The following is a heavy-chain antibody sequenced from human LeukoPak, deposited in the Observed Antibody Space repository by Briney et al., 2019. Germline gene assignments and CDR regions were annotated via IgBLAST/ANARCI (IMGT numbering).Heavy chain of an antibody. CDR2: IRSKAYGGTT. D-gene: IGHD4-17*01. J-gene: IGHJ4*02. CDR3: TRAFYGDYGGFDY. V-gene: IGHV3-49*04. CDR1: GFTFGDYA. Sequence: PGRSLRLSCTASGFTFGDYAMSWVRQAPGKGLEWVGFIRSKAYGGTTEYAASVKGRFTISRDDSKSIAYLQMNSLKTEDTAVYYCTRAFYGDYGGFDYWGQGTLVTVSS.